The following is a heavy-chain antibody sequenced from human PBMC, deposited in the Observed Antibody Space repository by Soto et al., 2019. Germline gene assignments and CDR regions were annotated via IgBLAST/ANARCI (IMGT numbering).Heavy chain of an antibody. CDR2: IYYSGST. V-gene: IGHV4-59*01. Sequence: PSETLSLTCTVSGGSISSYYWSWIRQPPGKGLEWIGYIYYSGSTNYNPSLKSRVTISVDTSKNQFSLKLSSVTAADTAVYYCVRGKRKVSFDYWGQGTLVTVSS. J-gene: IGHJ4*02. CDR3: VRGKRKVSFDY. CDR1: GGSISSYY.